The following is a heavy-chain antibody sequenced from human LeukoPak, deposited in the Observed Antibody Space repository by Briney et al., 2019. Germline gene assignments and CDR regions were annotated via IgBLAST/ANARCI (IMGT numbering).Heavy chain of an antibody. D-gene: IGHD5-24*01. CDR2: IYYSGST. V-gene: IGHV4-61*01. CDR1: GGSISSSYY. CDR3: ARDIYGYNSGNWFDP. J-gene: IGHJ5*02. Sequence: SETLSLTCAVSGGSISSSYYWSWVRQPPGKGLEWIGYIYYSGSTNYNPSLKSRVTISVDTSKNQFSLKLSSVTAADTAVYYCARDIYGYNSGNWFDPWGQGTLVTVSS.